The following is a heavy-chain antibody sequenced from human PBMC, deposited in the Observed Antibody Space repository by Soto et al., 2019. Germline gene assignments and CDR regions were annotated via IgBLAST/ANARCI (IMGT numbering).Heavy chain of an antibody. V-gene: IGHV1-18*04. Sequence: ASVKVSCKASGYTFTSDGISWVRQAPGQGLEWMGWISAYNGNTNYAQKLQGRVTMTTDTSTSTAYMELRSLRSDDTAVYYCARDWGYYYGSGTHSPFDYWGQGTLVTV. J-gene: IGHJ4*02. CDR3: ARDWGYYYGSGTHSPFDY. CDR2: ISAYNGNT. CDR1: GYTFTSDG. D-gene: IGHD3-10*01.